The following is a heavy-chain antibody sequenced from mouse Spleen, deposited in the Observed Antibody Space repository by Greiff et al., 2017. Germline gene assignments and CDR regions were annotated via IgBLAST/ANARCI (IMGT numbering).Heavy chain of an antibody. J-gene: IGHJ3*01. CDR2: ISYSGST. D-gene: IGHD2-4*01. Sequence: VQLKQSGPSLVKPSQTLSLTCSVTGDSITSGYWNWIRKFPGNKLEYMGYISYSGSTYYNPSLKSRISITRDTSKNQYYLQLNSVTTEDTATYYCARFYDYDGVTWFAYWGQGTLVTVSA. CDR1: GDSITSGY. V-gene: IGHV3-8*02. CDR3: ARFYDYDGVTWFAY.